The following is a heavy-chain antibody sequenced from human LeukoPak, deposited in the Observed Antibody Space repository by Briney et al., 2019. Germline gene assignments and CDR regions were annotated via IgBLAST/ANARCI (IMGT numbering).Heavy chain of an antibody. CDR1: GFTFSSYA. CDR2: ISGSGGST. D-gene: IGHD3-22*01. V-gene: IGHV3-23*01. J-gene: IGHJ4*02. Sequence: GGSLRLSXAASGFTFSSYAMSWVRQAPGKGMEWVSAISGSGGSTYYADSVKGRFTISRDNSENMLYLQMNSLRVEDTAVYFCAKDRPNYYGSNGHYYRRDGDYWGQGTLVTVSS. CDR3: AKDRPNYYGSNGHYYRRDGDY.